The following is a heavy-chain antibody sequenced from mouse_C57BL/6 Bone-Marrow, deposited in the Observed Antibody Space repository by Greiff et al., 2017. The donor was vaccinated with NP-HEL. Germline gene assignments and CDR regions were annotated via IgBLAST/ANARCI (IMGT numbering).Heavy chain of an antibody. D-gene: IGHD1-1*01. V-gene: IGHV1-64*01. Sequence: QVQLQQPGAELVKPGASVKLSCKASGYTFTSYWMHWVKQRPGQGLEWIGTIHPNSGSTNYNEKFKSKATLTVDKSSSTAYMQLSSLTSEDSAVYYCARGSGSPHWYAMDYWGQGTSVTVSS. CDR1: GYTFTSYW. CDR2: IHPNSGST. J-gene: IGHJ4*01. CDR3: ARGSGSPHWYAMDY.